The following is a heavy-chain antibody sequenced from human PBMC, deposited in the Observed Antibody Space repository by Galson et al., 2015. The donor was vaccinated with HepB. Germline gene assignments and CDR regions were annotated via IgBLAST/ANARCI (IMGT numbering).Heavy chain of an antibody. Sequence: SLRLSCAASGFTFSSYSMNWVRQAPGKGLEWVSSISSSSSYIYYADSVKGRFTISRDNAKNSLYLQMNSLRAEDTAVYYCAFPGYSYGQDYYGTDVWGQGTTVTVSS. CDR1: GFTFSSYS. V-gene: IGHV3-21*01. J-gene: IGHJ6*02. CDR2: ISSSSSYI. D-gene: IGHD5-18*01. CDR3: AFPGYSYGQDYYGTDV.